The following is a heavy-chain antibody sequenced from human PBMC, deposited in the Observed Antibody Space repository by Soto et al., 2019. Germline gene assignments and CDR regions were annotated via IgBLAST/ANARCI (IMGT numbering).Heavy chain of an antibody. CDR2: INHSGST. D-gene: IGHD5-18*01. CDR3: ARTWIQLWGNWFDP. J-gene: IGHJ5*02. CDR1: GGSVSGYY. V-gene: IGHV4-34*01. Sequence: SETLSLTCAVYGGSVSGYYWSWIRQPPGKGLEWIGEINHSGSTNYNPSLKSRVTISVDTSKNQFSLKLSSVTAADTAVYYCARTWIQLWGNWFDPWGQGTLVTVSS.